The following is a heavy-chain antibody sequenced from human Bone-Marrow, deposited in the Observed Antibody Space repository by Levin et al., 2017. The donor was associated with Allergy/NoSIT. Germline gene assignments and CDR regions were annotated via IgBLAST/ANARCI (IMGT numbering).Heavy chain of an antibody. V-gene: IGHV4-61*02. CDR3: ARVIWFGSAFDI. CDR1: GGSISGGSYY. CDR2: FYTSGST. D-gene: IGHD3-10*01. Sequence: SETLSLTCTVSGGSISGGSYYWSWIRQPAGKGLEWIGRFYTSGSTDYNPSLKSRVTISVDTSKNQLSLKLTSVTAADTAVYYCARVIWFGSAFDIWGQGTMVTVSS. J-gene: IGHJ3*02.